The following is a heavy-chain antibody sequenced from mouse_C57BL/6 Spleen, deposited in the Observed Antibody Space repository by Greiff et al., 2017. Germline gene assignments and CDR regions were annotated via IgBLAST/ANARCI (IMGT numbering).Heavy chain of an antibody. CDR1: GFTFSSYG. CDR3: ARPSTVVGEDYCDY. V-gene: IGHV5-6*01. CDR2: ISSGGSYT. Sequence: EVMLVESGGDLVKPGGSLKLSCAASGFTFSSYGMSWVRQTPDKRLEWVATISSGGSYTYYPDSVKGRFTISRDNAKNTLYLQMSSLKSEDTAMYYCARPSTVVGEDYCDYWGQGTTLTVSS. D-gene: IGHD1-1*01. J-gene: IGHJ2*01.